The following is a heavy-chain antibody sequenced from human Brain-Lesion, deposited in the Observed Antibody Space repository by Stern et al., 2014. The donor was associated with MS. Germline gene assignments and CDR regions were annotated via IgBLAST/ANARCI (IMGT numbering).Heavy chain of an antibody. V-gene: IGHV4-31*03. CDR3: ASRWSGTYYGQNWFDP. CDR1: GDSITSGGQY. J-gene: IGHJ5*02. D-gene: IGHD1-26*01. Sequence: VHLVESGPGLVKPSQTLSLTCTVSGDSITSGGQYWSWIRQHPGKGLEWIGYIYNSGATFYNPSLKGRLTISLDTSKNQFSLQLSSVTAADTAIYYCASRWSGTYYGQNWFDPWGQGILVTVST. CDR2: IYNSGAT.